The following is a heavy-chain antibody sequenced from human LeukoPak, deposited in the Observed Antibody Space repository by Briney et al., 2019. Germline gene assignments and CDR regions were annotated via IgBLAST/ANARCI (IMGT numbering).Heavy chain of an antibody. D-gene: IGHD2-2*01. CDR3: ARDKDCSSTSCYYYYYYMDV. J-gene: IGHJ6*03. CDR1: GFTFSSYW. CDR2: IKQDGSEK. Sequence: GGSLRLSCAASGFTFSSYWMSWVRQAPGKGLEWVANIKQDGSEKYYVDSVKGRFTIPRDNDKNSLYLQMNSLRAEDTAVYYCARDKDCSSTSCYYYYYYMDVWGKGTTVTVSS. V-gene: IGHV3-7*01.